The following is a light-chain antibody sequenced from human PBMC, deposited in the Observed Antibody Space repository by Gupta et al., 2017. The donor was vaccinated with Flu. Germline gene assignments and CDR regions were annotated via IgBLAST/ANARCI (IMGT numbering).Light chain of an antibody. CDR2: EDT. V-gene: IGLV2-23*01. J-gene: IGLJ1*01. Sequence: ITISCTGTSSDVGSYNRVSWDQQHPGKVPKVMIHEDTKRPSGVSDRFSGSKSGNTASLTVSERQAEDEADYYCCSYAGSSTYVFGTGTKVTAL. CDR1: SSDVGSYNR. CDR3: CSYAGSSTYV.